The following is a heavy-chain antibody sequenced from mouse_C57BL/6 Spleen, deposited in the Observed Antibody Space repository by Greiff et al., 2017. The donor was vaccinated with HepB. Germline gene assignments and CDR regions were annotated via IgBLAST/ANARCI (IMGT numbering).Heavy chain of an antibody. V-gene: IGHV1-18*01. Sequence: EVKLQESGPELVKPGASVKIPCKASGYTFTDYNMDWVKQSHGKSLEWIGDINPNNGGTIYNQKFKGKATLTVDKSSSTAYMELRSLTSEDTAVYYCARSESMVTFPYYYAMDYWGQGTSVTVSS. CDR2: INPNNGGT. J-gene: IGHJ4*01. CDR3: ARSESMVTFPYYYAMDY. CDR1: GYTFTDYN. D-gene: IGHD2-2*01.